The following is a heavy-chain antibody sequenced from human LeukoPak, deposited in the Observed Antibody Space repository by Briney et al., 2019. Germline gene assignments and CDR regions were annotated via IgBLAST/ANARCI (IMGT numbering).Heavy chain of an antibody. J-gene: IGHJ4*02. V-gene: IGHV3-15*01. CDR2: IKTKTDDGAT. D-gene: IGHD1-26*01. CDR3: TTYVGATAY. Sequence: GGSLRLSCAASGFTFSNARMNWVRQAPGKGLEWVGRIKTKTDDGATDYSAPVKARFTISRADSKNTLYLQMNGLKTEDTAIYYCTTYVGATAYWGQGTLVTVSS. CDR1: GFTFSNAR.